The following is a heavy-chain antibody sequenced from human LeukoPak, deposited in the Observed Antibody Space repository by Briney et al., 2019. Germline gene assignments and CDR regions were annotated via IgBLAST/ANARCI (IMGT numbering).Heavy chain of an antibody. V-gene: IGHV4-34*01. J-gene: IGHJ4*02. CDR3: ARGRKYYDILTGSRGYYFDY. CDR2: INHSGST. D-gene: IGHD3-9*01. CDR1: GGSFSAYY. Sequence: SETLSLTCAVYGGSFSAYYWSWIRQPPGKGLEWIGEINHSGSTNYNPSLKSRVTISVDTSKNQFSLKLSSVTAADTAVYCCARGRKYYDILTGSRGYYFDYWGQGTLVTVSS.